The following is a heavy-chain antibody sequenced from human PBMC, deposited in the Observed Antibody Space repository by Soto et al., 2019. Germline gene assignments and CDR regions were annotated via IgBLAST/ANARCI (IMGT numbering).Heavy chain of an antibody. CDR1: GFTFSSYW. CDR2: IKTDGTIT. CDR3: AKDLSWGQCDY. D-gene: IGHD3-16*01. J-gene: IGHJ4*02. Sequence: EVQLLESGGGLVQPGGSLRLSCAASGFTFSSYWMHWVRQDAGKGLLWVSSIKTDGTITQYADSVKGRFTVSRDNAKNSLYLQMNSLRAEDTAVYYCAKDLSWGQCDYWGQGALVTVSS. V-gene: IGHV3-74*03.